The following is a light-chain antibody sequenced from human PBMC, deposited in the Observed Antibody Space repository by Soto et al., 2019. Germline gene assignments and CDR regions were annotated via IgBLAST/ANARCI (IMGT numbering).Light chain of an antibody. J-gene: IGLJ2*01. V-gene: IGLV1-44*01. CDR1: SSNIGSNT. CDR3: AAWDDSLNGVV. CDR2: SNN. Sequence: QSVLTQPPSASGTPGQRVTISCSGRSSNIGSNTVNWYQQLPGTAPKLLIYSNNQRPSGVPDRFSCSKSGTSASLAISGLQSEDEADYYCAAWDDSLNGVVFGGGAKLTVL.